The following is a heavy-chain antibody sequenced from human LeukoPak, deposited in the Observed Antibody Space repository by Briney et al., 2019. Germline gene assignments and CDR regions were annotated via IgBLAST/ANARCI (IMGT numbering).Heavy chain of an antibody. J-gene: IGHJ4*02. CDR3: ARIYGGNSVQNDY. D-gene: IGHD4-23*01. Sequence: SVKVSCKASGGTFSSYAISWVRQAPGQGLERMGGIIPIFGTASYAQKFQGRVTITADESTSTAYMELSSLRSEDTAVYYCARIYGGNSVQNDYWGQGTLVTVSS. CDR1: GGTFSSYA. V-gene: IGHV1-69*01. CDR2: IIPIFGTA.